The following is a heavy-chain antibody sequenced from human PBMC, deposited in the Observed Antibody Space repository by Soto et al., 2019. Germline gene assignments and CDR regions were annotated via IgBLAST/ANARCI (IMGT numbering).Heavy chain of an antibody. CDR2: TYFRSKWYN. CDR3: AKGDNLGPKTGYAFDP. D-gene: IGHD5-12*01. J-gene: IGHJ5*02. CDR1: GDSVSSNTAS. V-gene: IGHV6-1*01. Sequence: SQTLSLTCAISGDSVSSNTASWNWIRQSPSRGLEWLGRTYFRSKWYNDYAVSVKSRIIINPDTSNNQFSLQLNSVTPEDTAVYFCAKGDNLGPKTGYAFDPWGQGTLVTVSS.